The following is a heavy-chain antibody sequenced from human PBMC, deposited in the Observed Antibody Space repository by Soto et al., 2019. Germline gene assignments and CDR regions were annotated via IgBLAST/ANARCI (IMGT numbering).Heavy chain of an antibody. V-gene: IGHV1-18*01. D-gene: IGHD3-16*01. Sequence: QVQLVQSGAEVKKPGASVKVSCKASGYTFSTYGISWVRQAPGQGLEWMGWINGYNGNTNYAPKLQGRITMTTDTSTTTAYMELRRLRSDDTDVDYCSWMGDVPYYYYGMDVWGQGTTVTVSS. CDR1: GYTFSTYG. CDR2: INGYNGNT. J-gene: IGHJ6*02. CDR3: SWMGDVPYYYYGMDV.